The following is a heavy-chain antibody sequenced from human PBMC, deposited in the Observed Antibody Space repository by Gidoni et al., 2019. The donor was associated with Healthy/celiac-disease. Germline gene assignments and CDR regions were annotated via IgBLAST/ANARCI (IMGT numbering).Heavy chain of an antibody. J-gene: IGHJ4*02. V-gene: IGHV4-59*01. CDR3: AREGRGSFDY. CDR1: GGSISSYY. CDR2: IYYSGST. D-gene: IGHD3-16*01. Sequence: QVQLQESGPGLVKPSETLSLTCTVSGGSISSYYWSWIRQPPGKGLEWIGYIYYSGSTNYNPSLKSRVTISVDTSKNQFSLKLSSVTAADTAVYYCAREGRGSFDYWGQGTLVTVSS.